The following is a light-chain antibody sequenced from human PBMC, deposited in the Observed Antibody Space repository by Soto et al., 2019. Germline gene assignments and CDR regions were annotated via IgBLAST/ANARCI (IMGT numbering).Light chain of an antibody. CDR2: RAS. V-gene: IGKV3-20*01. CDR1: QTISDNY. CDR3: QQYGTSPSWT. Sequence: EIVLTQSPGPLSLSPGERATLSCRSSQTISDNYVAWYQQKPGQAPRLLIYRASRRATGIPDRFTGSGSGTDFSLTISRLEPEDFAVYYCQQYGTSPSWTFGQGTKVDIK. J-gene: IGKJ1*01.